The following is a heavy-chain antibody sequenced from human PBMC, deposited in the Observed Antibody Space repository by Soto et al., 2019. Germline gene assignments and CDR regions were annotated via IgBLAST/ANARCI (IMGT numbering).Heavy chain of an antibody. Sequence: ASVKVSCKASGYTFTSYGISWLRQAPGQGLEWMGWISAYNGNTNYAQKLQGRVTMTTDTSTSTAYMELRSLRSDDTAVYYCARVLYSSGWSSPLHYWGQGTLVTVSS. CDR3: ARVLYSSGWSSPLHY. D-gene: IGHD6-19*01. CDR2: ISAYNGNT. J-gene: IGHJ4*02. V-gene: IGHV1-18*01. CDR1: GYTFTSYG.